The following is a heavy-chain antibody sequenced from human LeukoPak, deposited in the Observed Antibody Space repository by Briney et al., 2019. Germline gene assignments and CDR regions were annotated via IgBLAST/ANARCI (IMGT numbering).Heavy chain of an antibody. V-gene: IGHV1-2*02. D-gene: IGHD3-10*01. CDR3: ARVGESVAHWNY. J-gene: IGHJ4*02. CDR1: GYTFTGYY. CDR2: INPNSGGT. Sequence: ASVKVSCKASGYTFTGYYMRWVRQAPGQGLEWMGWINPNSGGTNYAQKFQGRVTMTRDTSISTAYMELSRLRSDDTAVYYCARVGESVAHWNYWGQGTLVTVSS.